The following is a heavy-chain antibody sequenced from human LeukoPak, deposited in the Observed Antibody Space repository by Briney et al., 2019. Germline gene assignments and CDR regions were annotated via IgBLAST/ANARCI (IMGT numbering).Heavy chain of an antibody. CDR3: ARLRAGVGEFSLDY. J-gene: IGHJ4*02. CDR2: IHYSGST. CDR1: GDSINGYY. V-gene: IGHV4-59*01. Sequence: PSETLSLTCTVSGDSINGYYWSWIRQPPGKELEWIGYIHYSGSTNYNPSFKSRVTISVDTSKNQFSLKLSSLTAADTAVYYCARLRAGVGEFSLDYWGQGTLVTISS. D-gene: IGHD3-10*01.